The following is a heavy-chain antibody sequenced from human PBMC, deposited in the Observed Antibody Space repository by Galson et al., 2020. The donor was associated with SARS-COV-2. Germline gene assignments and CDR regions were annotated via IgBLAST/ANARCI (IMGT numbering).Heavy chain of an antibody. J-gene: IGHJ6*02. CDR2: ITGSGSAI. V-gene: IGHV3-11*01. CDR3: ARSGGLGSGSYSGLDV. CDR1: GFAFSDYH. D-gene: IGHD3-10*01. Sequence: GGSLRLSCTASGFAFSDYHFTWVRQAPGKGLEWVSDITGSGSAIYNPDSVKGRFTISRDNAKNSLYLQMNSLTGEDTAVYYCARSGGLGSGSYSGLDVWGQGTTVTVSS.